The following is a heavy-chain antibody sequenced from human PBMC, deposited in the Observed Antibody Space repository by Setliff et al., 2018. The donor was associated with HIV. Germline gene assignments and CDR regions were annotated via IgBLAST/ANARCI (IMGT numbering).Heavy chain of an antibody. Sequence: PGGSLRLSCAASGFTFNNYWMNWVRQVPGKGLAWVARISPDGRSTTHADAVKGRFTISRDNAKNTLYLHMNSLRAEDTSVYHCALVGGITVPPDGFDIWGQGTMVTVSS. J-gene: IGHJ3*02. CDR2: ISPDGRST. CDR1: GFTFNNYW. D-gene: IGHD3-22*01. V-gene: IGHV3-74*01. CDR3: ALVGGITVPPDGFDI.